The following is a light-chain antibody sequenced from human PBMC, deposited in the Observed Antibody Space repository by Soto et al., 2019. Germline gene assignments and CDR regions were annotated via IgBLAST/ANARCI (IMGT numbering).Light chain of an antibody. V-gene: IGLV2-14*01. CDR3: SSYTSSATWV. CDR1: GSDIGGYNY. Sequence: QSVLTQPASVSGSPGQPITISCTGTGSDIGGYNYVSWYQHHPGKAPQLMIYEATDRPSGVSNRFSGSKSGNTASLTISGLQAEDEADYYCSSYTSSATWVFGGGTKLTVL. CDR2: EAT. J-gene: IGLJ3*02.